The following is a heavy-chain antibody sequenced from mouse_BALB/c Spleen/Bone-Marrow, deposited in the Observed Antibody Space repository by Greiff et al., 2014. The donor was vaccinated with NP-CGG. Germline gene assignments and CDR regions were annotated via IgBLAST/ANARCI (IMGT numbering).Heavy chain of an antibody. Sequence: VKLMESGPELVKPGASVKMSCKASGYTFTDYVISWVKQRTGQGLEWIGEIYPGSGSTYYNEKFKGKATLTADKSSNTAYMRLSSLTSEDSAVYFCARCGGLRDFDYWGQGTTLTVSS. CDR2: IYPGSGST. CDR3: ARCGGLRDFDY. CDR1: GYTFTDYV. D-gene: IGHD2-4*01. V-gene: IGHV1-77*01. J-gene: IGHJ2*01.